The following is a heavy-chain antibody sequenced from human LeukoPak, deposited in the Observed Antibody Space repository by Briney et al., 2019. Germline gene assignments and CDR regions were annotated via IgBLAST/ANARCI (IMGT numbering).Heavy chain of an antibody. CDR1: GYTFTNYG. CDR2: IIPIFGTA. CDR3: AKTLVPVEYYYYYYGMDV. D-gene: IGHD6-13*01. V-gene: IGHV1-69*13. J-gene: IGHJ6*02. Sequence: ASVKVSCKASGYTFTNYGFSWVRQAPGQGLEWMGGIIPIFGTANYAQKFQGRVTITADESTSTAYMELSSLRSEDTAVYYCAKTLVPVEYYYYYYGMDVWGQGTTVTVSS.